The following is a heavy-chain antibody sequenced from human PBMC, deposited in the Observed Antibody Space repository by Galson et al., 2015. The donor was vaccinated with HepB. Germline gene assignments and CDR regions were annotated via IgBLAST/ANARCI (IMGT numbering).Heavy chain of an antibody. CDR2: AYYRSKWYN. V-gene: IGHV6-1*01. CDR3: ARERPVTPFYGGKCYRDAFDI. J-gene: IGHJ3*02. Sequence: CAISGDSVSSNFAAWNWIRQSPSRGLEWLGRAYYRSKWYNDYTLSMRGRITINPETTKNEFSLHLTSVTPDDSAVYFCARERPVTPFYGGKCYRDAFDIWGQGTMVTVSS. CDR1: GDSVSSNFAA. D-gene: IGHD2-21*01.